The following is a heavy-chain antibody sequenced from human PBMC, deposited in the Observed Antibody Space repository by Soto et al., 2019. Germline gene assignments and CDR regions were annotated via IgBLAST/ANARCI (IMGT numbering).Heavy chain of an antibody. V-gene: IGHV3-23*01. CDR1: GFTFSSYA. CDR3: AKDNPPKYSSSSAEYFQH. J-gene: IGHJ1*01. CDR2: ISGSGGST. Sequence: EVQLLESGGGLVQPGGSLRLSCAASGFTFSSYAMSWVRQAPGKGLEWVSAISGSGGSTYYADSVKGRFTISRDNSKNTLYLQMISLRAEDTAVYYCAKDNPPKYSSSSAEYFQHWGQGTLVTVSS. D-gene: IGHD6-6*01.